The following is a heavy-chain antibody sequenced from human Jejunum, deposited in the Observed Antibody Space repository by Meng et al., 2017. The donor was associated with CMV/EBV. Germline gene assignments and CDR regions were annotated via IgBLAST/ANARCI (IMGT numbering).Heavy chain of an antibody. CDR2: IGSTGIST. Sequence: SYSINWVRQAPGKGLEWVAYIGSTGISTYYADSVKGRFTISRDIPQNSLYLQMNSLRAEDTAVYYCASPLLPYYDFWSDYYYFDYWGQGTLVTVSS. J-gene: IGHJ4*02. V-gene: IGHV3-48*04. D-gene: IGHD3-3*01. CDR3: ASPLLPYYDFWSDYYYFDY. CDR1: SYS.